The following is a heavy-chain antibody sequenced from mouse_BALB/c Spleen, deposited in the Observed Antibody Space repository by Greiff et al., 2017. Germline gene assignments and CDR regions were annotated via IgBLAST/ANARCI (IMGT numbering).Heavy chain of an antibody. CDR1: GFTFSSFG. J-gene: IGHJ4*01. V-gene: IGHV5-17*02. Sequence: EVKLVESGGGLVQPGGSRKLSCAASGFTFSSFGMHWVRQAPEKGLEWVAYISSGSSTIYYADTVKGRFTISRDNPKNTLFLQMTSLRSEDTAMYYCERYYYGYDEDYYAMDYWGQGTSVTVSS. CDR2: ISSGSSTI. CDR3: ERYYYGYDEDYYAMDY. D-gene: IGHD2-2*01.